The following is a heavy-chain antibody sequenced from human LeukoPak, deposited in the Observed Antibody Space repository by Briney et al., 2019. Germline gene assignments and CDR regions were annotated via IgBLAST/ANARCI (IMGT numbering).Heavy chain of an antibody. D-gene: IGHD1-1*01. J-gene: IGHJ5*02. CDR2: FFSSGST. CDR1: GGSISSYY. Sequence: SETLSLTCTVCGGSISSYYWSWIRKPPGKGLRWIGFFFSSGSTNYNPSLKSRVTISVDTSKNQFSLKLSPVTGADTAVYYCARDRDNWNDAWFDPWGQGTLVTVSS. V-gene: IGHV4-59*01. CDR3: ARDRDNWNDAWFDP.